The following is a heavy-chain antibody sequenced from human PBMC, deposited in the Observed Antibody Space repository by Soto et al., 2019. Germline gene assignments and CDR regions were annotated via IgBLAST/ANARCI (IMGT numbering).Heavy chain of an antibody. V-gene: IGHV1-69*04. CDR1: GGTFSSYT. CDR3: ARERQEEDLDTAMVTRYFDY. Sequence: ASVKVSCKASGGTFSSYTISWVRQAPGQGLEWMGRIIPILGIANYAQKFQGRVTITADKSTSTAYMELSSLRAEDTAVYYRARERQEEDLDTAMVTRYFDYWGQGTLVTVSS. J-gene: IGHJ4*02. D-gene: IGHD5-18*01. CDR2: IIPILGIA.